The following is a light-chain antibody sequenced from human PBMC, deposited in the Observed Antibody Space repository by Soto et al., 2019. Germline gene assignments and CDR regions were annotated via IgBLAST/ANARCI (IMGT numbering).Light chain of an antibody. V-gene: IGLV1-44*01. CDR2: SNS. J-gene: IGLJ2*01. Sequence: QSVLTQPPSASGTXXXRVXXXCSGSSSNIRSNPVNWYQQLPGTAPKLVIYSNSQRPSGVPDRFSGSKSGTSASLAISGLQSEDEADYYCVAWDDSLNGYVVFGGGTKVTVL. CDR3: VAWDDSLNGYVV. CDR1: SSNIRSNP.